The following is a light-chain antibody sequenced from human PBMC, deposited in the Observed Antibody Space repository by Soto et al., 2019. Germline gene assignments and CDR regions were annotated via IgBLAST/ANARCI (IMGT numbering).Light chain of an antibody. J-gene: IGKJ5*01. V-gene: IGKV3-20*01. Sequence: EIVLTQSPGTLSLSPGERATLSCRASQSVTSNYLAWYQQKPSQAPRLLIYGASSRATGIPDRFSGSGSGTDFTLTVSRLEPEDFAVYYCLQYGRSPRTFGQGTRLEIK. CDR2: GAS. CDR3: LQYGRSPRT. CDR1: QSVTSNY.